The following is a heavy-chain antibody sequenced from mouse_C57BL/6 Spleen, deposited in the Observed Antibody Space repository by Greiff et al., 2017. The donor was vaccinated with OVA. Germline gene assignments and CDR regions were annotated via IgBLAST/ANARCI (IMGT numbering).Heavy chain of an antibody. CDR1: GFTFSDYY. CDR2: INYDGSST. Sequence: EVQRVESEGGLVQPGSSMKLSCTASGFTFSDYYMAWVRQVPEKGLEWVANINYDGSSTYYLASLKSRFIISRDNAKNILYLQMSSLKSEDTATYYCAAYYSIAWFAYWGQGTLVTVSA. D-gene: IGHD2-5*01. J-gene: IGHJ3*01. V-gene: IGHV5-16*01. CDR3: AAYYSIAWFAY.